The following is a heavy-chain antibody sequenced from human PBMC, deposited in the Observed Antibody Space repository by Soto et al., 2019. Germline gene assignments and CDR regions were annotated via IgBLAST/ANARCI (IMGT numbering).Heavy chain of an antibody. Sequence: GGSLRLSCAASGFTFSTFSMNWVRQAPGKGLEWISYISSSSSTIYYADSVEGRFTISRDNAKKSVYRQMNSLRDEDTAVYYCARLVAAAGRAFDICGQGTMVTVSS. D-gene: IGHD6-13*01. CDR2: ISSSSSTI. J-gene: IGHJ3*02. CDR1: GFTFSTFS. V-gene: IGHV3-48*02. CDR3: ARLVAAAGRAFDI.